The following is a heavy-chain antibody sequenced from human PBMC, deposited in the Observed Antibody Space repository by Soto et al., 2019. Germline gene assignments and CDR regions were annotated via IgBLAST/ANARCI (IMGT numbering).Heavy chain of an antibody. Sequence: GGSLRLSCAASGFTFSSYGMHWVRQAPGKGLEWVAVIWYDGSNKYYADSVKGRFTISRENSKKTLYLQMNSLRAEDTAVYYCARDGEGYYGSGSYLVYWGQGTLVTVSS. J-gene: IGHJ4*02. CDR1: GFTFSSYG. V-gene: IGHV3-33*01. CDR2: IWYDGSNK. CDR3: ARDGEGYYGSGSYLVY. D-gene: IGHD3-10*01.